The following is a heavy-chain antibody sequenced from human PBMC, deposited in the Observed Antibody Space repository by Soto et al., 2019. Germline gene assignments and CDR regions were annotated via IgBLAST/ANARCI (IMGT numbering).Heavy chain of an antibody. D-gene: IGHD3-10*01. CDR1: GFTFSSFV. CDR2: KSNDGRKI. Sequence: GGSLRLSCVASGFTFSSFVMHWVRQAPGKGLEWLAVKSNDGRKIYYADSVKGRLIISRDNSKNTLYLQMNSLSVEDTAVYYCARVSAREYYYGMDVWGQGTTVTVSS. CDR3: ARVSAREYYYGMDV. J-gene: IGHJ6*02. V-gene: IGHV3-30*04.